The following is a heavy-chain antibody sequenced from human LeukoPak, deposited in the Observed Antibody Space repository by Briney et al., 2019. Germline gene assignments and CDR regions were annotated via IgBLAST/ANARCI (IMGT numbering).Heavy chain of an antibody. D-gene: IGHD6-6*01. V-gene: IGHV3-7*01. CDR2: IKQDGSVK. J-gene: IGHJ4*02. CDR1: GFTFINYW. Sequence: GGSLRLSCAASGFTFINYWMSWVRQAPGKGLEWVANIKQDGSVKYYVDSVKGRFTVSGDNAKNSQYLQMNSLRAEDTAVYYCARIGYSSSSFDYWGQGTLVTVSS. CDR3: ARIGYSSSSFDY.